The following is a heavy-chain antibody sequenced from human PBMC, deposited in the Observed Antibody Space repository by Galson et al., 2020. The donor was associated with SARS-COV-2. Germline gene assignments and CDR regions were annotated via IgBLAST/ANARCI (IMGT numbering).Heavy chain of an antibody. J-gene: IGHJ4*02. CDR3: ARGRGTMVRGVIRYYFDY. V-gene: IGHV3-30-3*01. D-gene: IGHD3-10*01. Sequence: TGGSLRLSCAASGFTFSSYAMHWVRQAPGKGLEWVAVISYDGSNKYYADSVKGRFTISRDNSKNTLYLQMNSLRAEDTAVYYCARGRGTMVRGVIRYYFDYWGQGTLVTVSS. CDR2: ISYDGSNK. CDR1: GFTFSSYA.